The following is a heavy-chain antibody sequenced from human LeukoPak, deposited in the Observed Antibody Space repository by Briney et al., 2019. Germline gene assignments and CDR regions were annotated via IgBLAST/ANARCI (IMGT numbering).Heavy chain of an antibody. CDR2: INPNSGGT. CDR3: ARGDFWGGYSLDY. J-gene: IGHJ4*02. D-gene: IGHD3-3*01. CDR1: GYTFTGYY. V-gene: IGHV1-2*02. Sequence: ASVKVSCKASGYTFTGYYMHWVRQAPGQGLEWMGWINPNSGGTNYAQKFQGRVTMTRDTSISTAYMELSRLRSDDTAVYYCARGDFWGGYSLDYWGQGTLVTVSS.